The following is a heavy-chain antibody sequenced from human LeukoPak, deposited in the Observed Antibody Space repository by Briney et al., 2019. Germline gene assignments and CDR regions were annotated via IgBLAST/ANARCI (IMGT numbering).Heavy chain of an antibody. D-gene: IGHD3-10*02. CDR2: ISWSSDNI. CDR3: AELGITMIGGV. V-gene: IGHV3-69-1*02. Sequence: GGSLRLSCAASGFALTDHYMDWVRQAPGKGLEWVSGISWSSDNIDYADPVKGRFTISRDNAKNSLYLQMNSLRAEDTAVYYCAELGITMIGGVWGKGTTVTISS. J-gene: IGHJ6*04. CDR1: GFALTDHY.